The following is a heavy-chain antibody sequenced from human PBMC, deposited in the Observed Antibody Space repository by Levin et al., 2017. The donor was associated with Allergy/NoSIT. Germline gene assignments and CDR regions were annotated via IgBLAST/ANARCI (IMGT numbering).Heavy chain of an antibody. V-gene: IGHV4-59*01. CDR2: IYSSGNT. CDR3: ARGPTRYYFDY. J-gene: IGHJ4*02. Sequence: SETLSLTCTVSGGSISSYYWSWIRQPPGEGLEWLGYIYSSGNTNYNPSLKSRVTISVDTSKSQFSLNLTSVTAADTAVYFCARGPTRYYFDYWGQGTLVTVSS. CDR1: GGSISSYY.